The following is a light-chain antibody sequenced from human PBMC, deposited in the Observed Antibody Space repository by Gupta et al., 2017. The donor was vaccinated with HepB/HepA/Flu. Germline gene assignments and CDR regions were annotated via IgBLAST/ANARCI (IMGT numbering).Light chain of an antibody. CDR3: QQYYDTPRS. J-gene: IGKJ2*04. CDR1: QSVVHSSNNEHH. CDR2: GAS. Sequence: DIVLIQSLSSLAVSLGERATINCRSSQSVVHSSNNEHHLAWYQQKPGHPPKLLIYGASTRASGVPDRFSGSGSGTEFTLTISSLQAEDVAVYYCQQYYDTPRSFGLGTNLEI. V-gene: IGKV4-1*01.